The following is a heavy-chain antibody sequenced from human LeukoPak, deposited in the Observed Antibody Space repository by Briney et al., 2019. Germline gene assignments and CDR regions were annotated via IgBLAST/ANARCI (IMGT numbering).Heavy chain of an antibody. V-gene: IGHV3-53*01. CDR1: GFTVSSNY. CDR3: AKDPRGYCSSTSCGNY. Sequence: PGGSLRLSCAASGFTVSSNYMSWVRQAPGKGLEWVSVIYSGGSTYYADSVKGRFTISRDNSKNTLYLQMNSLRAEDTAVYYCAKDPRGYCSSTSCGNYWGQGTLVTVSS. J-gene: IGHJ4*02. D-gene: IGHD2-2*01. CDR2: IYSGGST.